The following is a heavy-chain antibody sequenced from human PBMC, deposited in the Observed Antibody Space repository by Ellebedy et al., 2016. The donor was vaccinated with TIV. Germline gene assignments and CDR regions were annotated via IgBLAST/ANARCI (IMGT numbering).Heavy chain of an antibody. CDR2: VWFDGSLQ. CDR1: GFTFSNHV. J-gene: IGHJ4*02. V-gene: IGHV3-33*01. Sequence: PGGSLRLSCAASGFTFSNHVLHWVRQAPGKGLEWVALVWFDGSLQYYADSVRGRFSISRDNSKNTLFLQMNSLRAEDTAVYYCVRGKGYCISTSCSPTNYFDYWGQGTLVTVSS. CDR3: VRGKGYCISTSCSPTNYFDY. D-gene: IGHD2-2*01.